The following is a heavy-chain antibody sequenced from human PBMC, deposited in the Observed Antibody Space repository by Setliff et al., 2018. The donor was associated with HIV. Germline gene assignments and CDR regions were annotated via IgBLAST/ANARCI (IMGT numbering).Heavy chain of an antibody. CDR1: GGSINNNNYY. Sequence: PSETLSLTCTVSGGSINNNNYYWGWIRQPPGKGLGWIGSIYYTEGTYSNPSLTSRLSISLATSRNQFSLRLSSVTAADTAVYYCARAPTGVTNAFDNWGQGTMVTVSS. CDR2: IYYTEGT. CDR3: ARAPTGVTNAFDN. J-gene: IGHJ3*02. V-gene: IGHV4-39*01. D-gene: IGHD2-8*02.